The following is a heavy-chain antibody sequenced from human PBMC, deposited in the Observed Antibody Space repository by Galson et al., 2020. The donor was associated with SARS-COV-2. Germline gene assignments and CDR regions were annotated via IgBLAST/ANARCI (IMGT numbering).Heavy chain of an antibody. CDR2: ISRSSNYI. CDR3: ARDASWAMFGLDV. D-gene: IGHD1-26*01. Sequence: GGSLSLSCVAPGSTFNIYSMTGVRQAPGKGLEWFSAISRSSNYIYNADSMKGRFTISRDNAKNSLYLQMNSLRAEDTAVYYCARDASWAMFGLDVWGQGTTVTVSS. J-gene: IGHJ6*02. CDR1: GSTFNIYS. V-gene: IGHV3-21*01.